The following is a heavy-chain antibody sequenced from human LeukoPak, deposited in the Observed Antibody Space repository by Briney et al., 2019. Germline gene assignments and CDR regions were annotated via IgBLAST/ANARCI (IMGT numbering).Heavy chain of an antibody. CDR2: IKQDGSEK. V-gene: IGHV3-7*03. D-gene: IGHD3-16*01. J-gene: IGHJ6*02. CDR3: ARDFGDTIYYYGMDA. Sequence: GGSLRLSCAASGFTFSSYWMSWVRQAPGKGLEWVANIKQDGSEKYYVDSVKGRFTISRDNAKNSLYLQMNSLRAEDTAVYYCARDFGDTIYYYGMDAWGQGTTVTVSS. CDR1: GFTFSSYW.